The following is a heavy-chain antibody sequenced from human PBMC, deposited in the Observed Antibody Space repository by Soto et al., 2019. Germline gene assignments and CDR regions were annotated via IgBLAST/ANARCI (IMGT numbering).Heavy chain of an antibody. CDR1: GYTFTSYY. CDR2: INPSGDST. V-gene: IGHV1-46*01. Sequence: ASVKVSCKASGYTFTSYYIHWVRQAPGQRLEWMGIINPSGDSTSYAQKFQGRVTITRDTSAGTAYMELSSLRSEDTAVYYCARGLPLAADYWGQGTLVTVSS. J-gene: IGHJ4*02. CDR3: ARGLPLAADY.